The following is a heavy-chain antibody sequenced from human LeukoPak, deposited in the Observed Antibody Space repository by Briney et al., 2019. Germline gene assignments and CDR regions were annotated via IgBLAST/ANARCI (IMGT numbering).Heavy chain of an antibody. J-gene: IGHJ4*02. D-gene: IGHD3-22*01. Sequence: PGGSLRLSCAASGFTFDDYGMSWVRQAPGKGLEWVSGINWNGGSTGYADSVKGRFTISRDNAKNSLYLQMNSPRAGDTALYYCARERTYYYDSNPDYFDYWGQGTLVTVSS. CDR2: INWNGGST. CDR1: GFTFDDYG. V-gene: IGHV3-20*04. CDR3: ARERTYYYDSNPDYFDY.